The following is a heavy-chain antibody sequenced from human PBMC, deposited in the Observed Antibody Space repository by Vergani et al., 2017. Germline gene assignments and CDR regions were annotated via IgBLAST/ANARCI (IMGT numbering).Heavy chain of an antibody. CDR1: GGSISSYY. CDR3: ARCYGGNSEGFDY. J-gene: IGHJ4*02. CDR2: IYYSGST. V-gene: IGHV4-59*01. Sequence: QVQLQESGPGLVKPSETLSLTCTVSGGSISSYYWSWIRQPPGKGREWIGYIYYSGSTNYNPSLKSGVTISVDTSKNQFSLKLSSVTAADTAVYYCARCYGGNSEGFDYWGQGTLVTVSS. D-gene: IGHD4-23*01.